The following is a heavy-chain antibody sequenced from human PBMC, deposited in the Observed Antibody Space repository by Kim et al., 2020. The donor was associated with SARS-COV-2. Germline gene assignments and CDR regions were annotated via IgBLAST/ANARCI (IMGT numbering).Heavy chain of an antibody. CDR1: GFTFSDWY. J-gene: IGHJ2*01. Sequence: GGSLRLSCAASGFTFSDWYMSWIRQAPGKGLEWVSYISKDGSIIHYADSVKGRFTISRDNADNSLYLQMNSLRAEDTAVYYCVRETQWYFDLCGRGTLVT. CDR3: VRETQWYFDL. V-gene: IGHV3-11*04. CDR2: ISKDGSII.